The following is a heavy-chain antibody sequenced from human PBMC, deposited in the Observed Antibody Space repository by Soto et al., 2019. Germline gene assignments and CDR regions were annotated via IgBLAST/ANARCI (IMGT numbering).Heavy chain of an antibody. Sequence: GASVKLSWKGCGGSISSYASSWVRHAPGQGLEWMGGIIPIFGTANYAQKFQGRVTITADESTRTAYMELSSLRSEDTAVYYCAREADYDSSGYYYFYWGQGTLVPAPQ. CDR1: GGSISSYA. D-gene: IGHD3-22*01. J-gene: IGHJ4*02. V-gene: IGHV1-69*13. CDR3: AREADYDSSGYYYFY. CDR2: IIPIFGTA.